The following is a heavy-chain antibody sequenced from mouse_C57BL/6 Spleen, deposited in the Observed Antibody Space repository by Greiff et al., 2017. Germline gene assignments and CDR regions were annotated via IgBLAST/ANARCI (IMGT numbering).Heavy chain of an antibody. V-gene: IGHV1-18*01. CDR3: ARNYGNYVNYYAMDY. Sequence: EVQLQQSGPELVKPGASVKIPCKASGYTFTDYNMDWVKQSHGKSLEWIGDINPNNGGTIYNQKFKGKATLTVDKSSSTAYMELRSLTSEDTAVYYCARNYGNYVNYYAMDYWGQGTSVTVSS. J-gene: IGHJ4*01. D-gene: IGHD2-1*01. CDR1: GYTFTDYN. CDR2: INPNNGGT.